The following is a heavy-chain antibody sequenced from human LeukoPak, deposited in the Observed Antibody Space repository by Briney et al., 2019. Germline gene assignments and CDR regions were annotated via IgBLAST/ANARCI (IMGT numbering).Heavy chain of an antibody. CDR2: IRYEGSKT. Sequence: GGSLRLSCAASGFTFRSYAMHWVRQAPDGGLEWVAFIRYEGSKTHYGDSVKGRFPSSRDNSKNTVYLHVKSLRREHRAVYYCAKDLKGGNSDWFDPWGKGTLVTVSS. D-gene: IGHD4-23*01. V-gene: IGHV3-30*02. CDR1: GFTFRSYA. CDR3: AKDLKGGNSDWFDP. J-gene: IGHJ5*02.